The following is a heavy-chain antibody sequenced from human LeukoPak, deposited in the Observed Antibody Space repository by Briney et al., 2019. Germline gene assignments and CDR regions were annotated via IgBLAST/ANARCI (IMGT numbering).Heavy chain of an antibody. CDR1: GFTFSSFS. CDR2: ITGSSDNI. V-gene: IGHV3-21*01. J-gene: IGHJ6*03. CDR3: ATQYPPKYYMDV. Sequence: PGGSLRLSCAASGFTFSSFSMNWVRQAPGKGLEWVSYITGSSDNIYYADSVKGRFTISRDNAKNSLYLQMNSLRAEDTAVYYCATQYPPKYYMDVWGKGTTVTVSS. D-gene: IGHD2-2*01.